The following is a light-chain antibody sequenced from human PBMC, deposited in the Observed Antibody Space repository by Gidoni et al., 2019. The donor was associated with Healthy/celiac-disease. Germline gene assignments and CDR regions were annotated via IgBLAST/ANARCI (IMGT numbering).Light chain of an antibody. CDR1: SSDVGGYNY. Sequence: QSALTQPRSVSGSPGQSVTIPCTGTSSDVGGYNYVSWYQQHPGKAPQLKIYDGSKRPSGVPDRFSGSKSGNTASLTISGLQAEDDADYYCCSYAGSYTWVFGGGTKLTVL. CDR3: CSYAGSYTWV. V-gene: IGLV2-11*01. CDR2: DGS. J-gene: IGLJ3*02.